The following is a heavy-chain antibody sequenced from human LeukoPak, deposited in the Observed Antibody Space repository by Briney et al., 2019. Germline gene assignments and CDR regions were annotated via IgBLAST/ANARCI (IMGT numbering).Heavy chain of an antibody. J-gene: IGHJ4*02. D-gene: IGHD1-26*01. Sequence: ASVTVSCKPCGYFLTLYYMLWVRLAPGQGLEWRGWINANSGGTNSAQKFQGRVTMTRDTSISTAYMELSRLTSDDTAVYYCARHPYSGSYHFDYWGQGTLVTVSS. V-gene: IGHV1-2*02. CDR1: GYFLTLYY. CDR2: INANSGGT. CDR3: ARHPYSGSYHFDY.